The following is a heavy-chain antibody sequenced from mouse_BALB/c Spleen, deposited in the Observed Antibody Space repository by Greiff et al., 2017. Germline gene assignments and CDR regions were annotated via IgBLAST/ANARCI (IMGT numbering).Heavy chain of an antibody. CDR2: INPYNDGT. CDR1: GYTFTSYV. V-gene: IGHV1-14*01. CDR3: ARSGGWYGNVYYAMDY. Sequence: EVQLQQSGPELVKPGASVKMSCKASGYTFTSYVMHWVKQKPGQGLEWIGYINPYNDGTKYNEKFKGKATLTSDKSSSTAYMELSSLTSEDSAVYYCARSGGWYGNVYYAMDYWGQGTSVTVSS. D-gene: IGHD2-10*02. J-gene: IGHJ4*01.